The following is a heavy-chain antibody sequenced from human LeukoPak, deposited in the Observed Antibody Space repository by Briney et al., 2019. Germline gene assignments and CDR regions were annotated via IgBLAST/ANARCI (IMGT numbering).Heavy chain of an antibody. CDR2: INHSGST. CDR1: GESFRGYY. J-gene: IGHJ4*02. Sequence: ASETLSLTCAVYGESFRGYYWSWIRQPPGRGLEWIGEINHSGSTSYSASLKSRVTISVDTSKNQFSLKLNSVTAADTAVYYCARGDIAAGGAPFDYWGQGTLVTVSS. CDR3: ARGDIAAGGAPFDY. D-gene: IGHD6-13*01. V-gene: IGHV4-34*01.